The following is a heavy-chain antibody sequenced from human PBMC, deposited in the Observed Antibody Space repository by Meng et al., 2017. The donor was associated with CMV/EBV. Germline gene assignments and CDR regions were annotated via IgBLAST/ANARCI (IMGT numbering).Heavy chain of an antibody. CDR1: GFTFSTSW. CDR3: ASARGVVRYAFDI. V-gene: IGHV3-74*01. CDR2: IDSDGSVS. J-gene: IGHJ3*02. D-gene: IGHD2-15*01. Sequence: SCAASGFTFSTSWMHWVRQAPGKGLVWVARIDSDGSVSTYADSVKGRFTISRDNAKNTLYLQMNSLRAEDTAVYYCASARGVVRYAFDIWGQGTVVTVSS.